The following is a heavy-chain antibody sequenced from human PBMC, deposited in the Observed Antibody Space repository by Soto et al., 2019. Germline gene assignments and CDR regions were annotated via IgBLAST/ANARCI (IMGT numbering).Heavy chain of an antibody. D-gene: IGHD1-26*01. CDR2: IYYSGST. CDR3: ARDRFGGSYGEYYFDY. J-gene: IGHJ4*02. Sequence: NPSETLSLTCTVSGGSISSGDYYWSWIRQPPGKGLEWIGYIYYSGSTYYNPSLKSRVTISVDTSKNQFSLKLSSVTAADTAVYYCARDRFGGSYGEYYFDYWGQGTLVTVSS. CDR1: GGSISSGDYY. V-gene: IGHV4-30-4*01.